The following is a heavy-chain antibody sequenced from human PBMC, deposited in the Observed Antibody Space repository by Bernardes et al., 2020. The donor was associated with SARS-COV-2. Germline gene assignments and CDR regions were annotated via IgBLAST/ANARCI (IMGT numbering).Heavy chain of an antibody. CDR3: ARGGGVVAAMDY. Sequence: VGSLRLSCEASGFSFSEYDMNWIRQAPGKGLEWVSYISSRSNTIYFADTVKGRFAISRDNAKNSVYLEMNSLRAEDTAVYYCARGGGVVAAMDYWGQGTIDTVSS. D-gene: IGHD2-8*02. V-gene: IGHV3-48*01. CDR1: GFSFSEYD. J-gene: IGHJ4*02. CDR2: ISSRSNTI.